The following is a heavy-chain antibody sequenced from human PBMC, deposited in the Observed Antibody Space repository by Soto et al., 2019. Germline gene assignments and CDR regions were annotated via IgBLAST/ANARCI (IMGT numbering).Heavy chain of an antibody. D-gene: IGHD3-10*01. CDR2: ISYSGST. CDR3: ARADPDSSVGY. CDR1: GGSMSSHY. Sequence: PSETLSLTCTVSGGSMSSHYWTWLRQPPGKGLEWIGYISYSGSTYYNPSLKSRVTISADTSRNQFSLKLSSVIAADTAVYYCARADPDSSVGYWGQGTLVTVYS. J-gene: IGHJ4*02. V-gene: IGHV4-59*11.